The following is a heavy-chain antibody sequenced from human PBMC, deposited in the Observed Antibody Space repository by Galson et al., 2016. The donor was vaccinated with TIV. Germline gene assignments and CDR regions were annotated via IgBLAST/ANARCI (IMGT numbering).Heavy chain of an antibody. Sequence: LTCSVSDDAISRYYWSWIRVPSGKGLEWIGNVYYTGSTDYNPSLRSRVTMSVDLSKDQFSLSLNSVTAADTAVYYCARVTPAFYGVQRYHYFGMDVWGQGTSVTVSS. V-gene: IGHV4-59*01. J-gene: IGHJ6*02. CDR3: ARVTPAFYGVQRYHYFGMDV. CDR2: VYYTGST. D-gene: IGHD2/OR15-2a*01. CDR1: DDAISRYY.